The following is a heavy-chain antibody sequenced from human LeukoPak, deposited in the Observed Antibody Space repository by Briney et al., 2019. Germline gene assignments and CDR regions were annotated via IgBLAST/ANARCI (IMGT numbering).Heavy chain of an antibody. V-gene: IGHV4-39*07. CDR3: ARSRIGLSWFDH. Sequence: SETLSLTCTVSGGSISSSSYYWGWIRQPPGKGLEWIGSISYSGSTNYNPSLKSRVTISVDTSKNQFSLKLNSVTAADTAVYYCARSRIGLSWFDHWGQGTLVTVSS. CDR1: GGSISSSSYY. CDR2: ISYSGST. J-gene: IGHJ5*02. D-gene: IGHD5/OR15-5a*01.